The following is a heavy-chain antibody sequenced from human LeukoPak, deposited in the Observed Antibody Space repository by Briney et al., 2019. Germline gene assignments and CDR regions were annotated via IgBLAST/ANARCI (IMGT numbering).Heavy chain of an antibody. V-gene: IGHV5-51*01. CDR2: IYPADSDT. D-gene: IGHD3-10*01. CDR1: GNSFSNSW. Sequence: PGESLKISCKGSGNSFSNSWIGWVRQMPGKGLESMGIIYPADSDTTYSPSFQGQVTISADKSISTVYLQWSSLKASDTAMYYCARQSRDGSKTRGYYFDYWGQGTLVTVSS. J-gene: IGHJ4*02. CDR3: ARQSRDGSKTRGYYFDY.